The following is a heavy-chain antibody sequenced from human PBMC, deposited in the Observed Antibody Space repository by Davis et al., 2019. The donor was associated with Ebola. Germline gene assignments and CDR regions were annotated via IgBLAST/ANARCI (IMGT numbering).Heavy chain of an antibody. D-gene: IGHD6-19*01. CDR2: ISSSSSYI. CDR3: ARAVAGTSDY. Sequence: PGGSLRLSCAASGFTFTNYAMSWVRQAPGKGLEWVSSISSSSSYIYYADSVKGRFTISRDNAKNSLYLQMNSLRAEDTAVYYCARAVAGTSDYWGQGTLVTVSS. CDR1: GFTFTNYA. J-gene: IGHJ4*02. V-gene: IGHV3-21*01.